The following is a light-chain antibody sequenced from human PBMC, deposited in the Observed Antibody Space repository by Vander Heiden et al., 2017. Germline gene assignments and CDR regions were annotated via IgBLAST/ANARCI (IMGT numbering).Light chain of an antibody. CDR3: QQSYSIPFT. Sequence: DIQMTQSPSSLSASVGDRVTITCRASQNINPYLVWYQQKPGQAPNLLIYAASTLQSDVPSRFSASGSDTDFTLTISGLHPDDFATYYCQQSYSIPFTFGQGTRLEVK. V-gene: IGKV1-39*01. CDR1: QNINPY. CDR2: AAS. J-gene: IGKJ2*01.